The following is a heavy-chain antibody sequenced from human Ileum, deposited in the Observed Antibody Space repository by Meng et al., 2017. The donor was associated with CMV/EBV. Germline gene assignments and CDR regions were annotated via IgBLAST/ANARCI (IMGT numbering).Heavy chain of an antibody. CDR1: YA. CDR2: ISYDGRNA. Sequence: YALPWVRQATGKGLEYVAVISYDGRNAYYADSVKDRFSISRDNSKTPLYLQMNRLRADDTAVYYCARARGTFFDREILCIGGSCYLDYWGQGILVTVSS. V-gene: IGHV3-30*04. D-gene: IGHD2-15*01. J-gene: IGHJ4*02. CDR3: ARARGTFFDREILCIGGSCYLDY.